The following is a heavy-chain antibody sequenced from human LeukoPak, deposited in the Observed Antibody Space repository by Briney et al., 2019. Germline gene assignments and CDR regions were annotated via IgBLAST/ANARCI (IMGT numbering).Heavy chain of an antibody. Sequence: PGGSLRLSCAASGFTFSNYNMNWVRQAPGKGLEWVSYISSRGSYTYYADSVKGRFTISRDNSKNTLYLQMNSLRAEDTAVYYCAKGPKVAGTSWFDPWGQGTLVTVSS. D-gene: IGHD6-19*01. CDR3: AKGPKVAGTSWFDP. V-gene: IGHV3-21*04. CDR1: GFTFSNYN. CDR2: ISSRGSYT. J-gene: IGHJ5*02.